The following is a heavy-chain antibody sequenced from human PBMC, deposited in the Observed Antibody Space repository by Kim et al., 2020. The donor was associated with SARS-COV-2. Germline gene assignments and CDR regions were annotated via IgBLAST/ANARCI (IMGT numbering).Heavy chain of an antibody. CDR3: TRVIWGTYRYTDH. Sequence: ASVKVSCKASGYTFTMNAISWVRQAPGQGLEWMGWINTDTGNPTYAQAFTRRFVFSVDTSVTTAYLQISSLEPEDTALYYCTRVIWGTYRYTDHWGQGTL. J-gene: IGHJ4*02. V-gene: IGHV7-4-1*02. CDR1: GYTFTMNA. D-gene: IGHD3-16*02. CDR2: INTDTGNP.